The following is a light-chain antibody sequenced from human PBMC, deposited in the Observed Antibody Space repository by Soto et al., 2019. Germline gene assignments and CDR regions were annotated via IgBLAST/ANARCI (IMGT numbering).Light chain of an antibody. CDR3: QQYNSYPT. CDR1: QSISSW. CDR2: KAA. V-gene: IGKV1-5*03. J-gene: IGKJ1*01. Sequence: DIQMTQSPSTLSASVGDRVTITCRASQSISSWLAWYQQKPGKAPKLLIYKAASLESGVPSRFSGSGSGTEFTLTISSLQHDDFATYYCQQYNSYPTFGQGNKVEIK.